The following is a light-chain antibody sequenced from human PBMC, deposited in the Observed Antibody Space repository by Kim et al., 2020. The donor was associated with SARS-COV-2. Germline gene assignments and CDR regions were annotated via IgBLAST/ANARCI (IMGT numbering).Light chain of an antibody. CDR2: KAS. Sequence: PASVGDTLTITCRASQSVDNWLAWYQQKQGQVPKRLIEKASVLQYGIPARFSATRSGTEFTLTITTLQPDDFATYYCQQYHTHSTFGQGTKVEIK. CDR3: QQYHTHST. V-gene: IGKV1-5*03. J-gene: IGKJ1*01. CDR1: QSVDNW.